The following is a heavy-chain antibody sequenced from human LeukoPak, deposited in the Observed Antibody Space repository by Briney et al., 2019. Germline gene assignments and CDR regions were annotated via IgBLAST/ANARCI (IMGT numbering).Heavy chain of an antibody. CDR3: ARIHSGYDSC. V-gene: IGHV3-21*01. J-gene: IGHJ4*02. Sequence: GGSLRLSCAASGFTFSSYSMNWVRQAPGKGLEWLSSISSSSSYIYYADSVKGRFTISRDNAKNSLYLQMNSLRAEDTAVYYCARIHSGYDSCWGQGTLVTVSS. D-gene: IGHD5-12*01. CDR2: ISSSSSYI. CDR1: GFTFSSYS.